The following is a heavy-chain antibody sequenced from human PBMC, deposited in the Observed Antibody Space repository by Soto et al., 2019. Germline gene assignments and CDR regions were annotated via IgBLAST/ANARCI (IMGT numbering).Heavy chain of an antibody. CDR1: GFTFNIYG. J-gene: IGHJ4*02. Sequence: GGSLRLSCAASGFTFNIYGMHWVRQAPDKGLEWVALISYDGSNQYYADSVKGRFTISRDKSKNTLFLQMNSLRADDTAVYYCAKDQASGQGSCDSWGQGTLVTVSS. CDR2: ISYDGSNQ. CDR3: AKDQASGQGSCDS. V-gene: IGHV3-30*18.